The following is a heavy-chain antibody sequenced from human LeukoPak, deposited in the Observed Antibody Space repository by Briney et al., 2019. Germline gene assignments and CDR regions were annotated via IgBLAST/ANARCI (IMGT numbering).Heavy chain of an antibody. Sequence: SETLSLTCTVSGGSISSYYWSWIRQPAGKGLEWIGRIYTSGSTNYNPSLKSRVTMSVGTSKNQFSLKLSSVTAADTAVYYCARDWVRWDAFDIWGQGTMVTVSS. CDR3: ARDWVRWDAFDI. V-gene: IGHV4-4*07. CDR2: IYTSGST. CDR1: GGSISSYY. D-gene: IGHD4-23*01. J-gene: IGHJ3*02.